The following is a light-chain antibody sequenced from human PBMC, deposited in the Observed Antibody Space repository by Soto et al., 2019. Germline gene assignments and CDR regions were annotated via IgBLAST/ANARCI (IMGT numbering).Light chain of an antibody. V-gene: IGKV3-20*01. CDR1: QSVSSSY. J-gene: IGKJ3*01. CDR3: QQYGSSPPFT. CDR2: VAS. Sequence: EIVLTQSPGTLSLSPGERATLSCRASQSVSSSYLAWYQQKPGQAPRLLIYVASSRATGIPDRFSGSGSGTAFTLTISRLEPEDFAVYYCQQYGSSPPFTFGPGTKVDIK.